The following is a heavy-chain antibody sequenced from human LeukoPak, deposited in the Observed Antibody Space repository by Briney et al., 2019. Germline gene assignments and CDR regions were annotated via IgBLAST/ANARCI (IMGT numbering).Heavy chain of an antibody. CDR3: ARGNQGNWFEY. J-gene: IGHJ4*02. Sequence: GRSLRLSCAASGFTFSSYGMHWVRQAPGKGLEWVAVIWYDGSNKYYADSVKGRFTISRDNSKNTLYLQMNSLRAEDTAVYYCARGNQGNWFEYWGKGALVTVSS. CDR2: IWYDGSNK. V-gene: IGHV3-33*01. D-gene: IGHD4-23*01. CDR1: GFTFSSYG.